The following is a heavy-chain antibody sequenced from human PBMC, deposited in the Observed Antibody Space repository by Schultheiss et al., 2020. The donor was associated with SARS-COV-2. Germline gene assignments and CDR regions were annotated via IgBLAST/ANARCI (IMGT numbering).Heavy chain of an antibody. Sequence: GESLKISCAASGFTFSSYWMSWVRQAPGKGLEWVANIKQDGSEKYYVDSVKGRFTISRDNAKNSLYLQMNSLRAEDTAVYYCARGRSYDSSGYYSAAIDYWGQGTLVTVSS. CDR1: GFTFSSYW. D-gene: IGHD3-22*01. V-gene: IGHV3-7*01. CDR2: IKQDGSEK. CDR3: ARGRSYDSSGYYSAAIDY. J-gene: IGHJ4*02.